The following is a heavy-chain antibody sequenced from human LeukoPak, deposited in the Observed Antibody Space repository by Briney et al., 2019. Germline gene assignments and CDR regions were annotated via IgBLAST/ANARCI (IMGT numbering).Heavy chain of an antibody. V-gene: IGHV1-18*01. CDR3: ARDSEYTGGSGPEGDGY. CDR1: GYTFTSYG. J-gene: IGHJ4*02. D-gene: IGHD3-10*01. CDR2: IGAYNGNT. Sequence: ASVKVSCKASGYTFTSYGISWVRQAPGQGLECMGWIGAYNGNTNYAQKLQGRVTMTTDTSTSTAYMELRSLRSDDTAVYYCARDSEYTGGSGPEGDGYWGQGTLVTVSS.